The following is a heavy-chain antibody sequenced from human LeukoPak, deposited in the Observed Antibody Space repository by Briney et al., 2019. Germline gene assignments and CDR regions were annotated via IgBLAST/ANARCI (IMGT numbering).Heavy chain of an antibody. CDR1: GFTVSSNY. CDR3: ARDYGRIAAAATD. J-gene: IGHJ4*02. CDR2: IYSGGST. Sequence: GGSLRLSCAASGFTVSSNYMSWVRQAPGKGLEWVSVIYSGGSTYYADSVKGRFTISRDNSKNTLYLQMNSLRAEDTAVYYCARDYGRIAAAATDWGQGTLVTVSS. V-gene: IGHV3-53*01. D-gene: IGHD6-13*01.